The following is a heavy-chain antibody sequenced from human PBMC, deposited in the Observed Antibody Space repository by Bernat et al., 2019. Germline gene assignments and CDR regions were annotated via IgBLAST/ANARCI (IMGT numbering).Heavy chain of an antibody. CDR2: ISYDGRDK. Sequence: QVQLVESGGGVVQPGTSLRLSCAASGFTFSSYGMHWVRQAPGKGLEWVALISYDGRDKYYVDSVKGRFTNSRDNSTNTLYLQMNSLRDEDTAVYHCVKGESWRVSRPPFDYWGQGTLVTVSS. V-gene: IGHV3-30*18. J-gene: IGHJ4*02. D-gene: IGHD6-13*01. CDR3: VKGESWRVSRPPFDY. CDR1: GFTFSSYG.